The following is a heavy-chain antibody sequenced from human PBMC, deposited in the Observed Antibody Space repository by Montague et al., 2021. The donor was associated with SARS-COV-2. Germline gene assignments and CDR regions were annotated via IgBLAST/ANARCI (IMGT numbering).Heavy chain of an antibody. D-gene: IGHD1-14*01. J-gene: IGHJ4*02. CDR3: AKSLLGVGTTGMDF. CDR2: ISGVSTGT. Sequence: SLRLSCAASGFTFSGCGMYWARRAPGKGLEWLSSISGVSTGTYYADSVKGRFTISRDNSRDTLYLQMSSLRAEDTAIYYCAKSLLGVGTTGMDFWGQGTLVTVSS. CDR1: GFTFSGCG. V-gene: IGHV3-23*01.